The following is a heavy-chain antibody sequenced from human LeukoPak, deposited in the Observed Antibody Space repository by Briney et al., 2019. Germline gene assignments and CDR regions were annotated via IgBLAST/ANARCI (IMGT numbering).Heavy chain of an antibody. CDR3: ARHRSEDCSSISCDARALDY. J-gene: IGHJ4*02. D-gene: IGHD2-2*01. CDR2: IYYSGNT. Sequence: SETLSLTCSVSGGSISSGSYYWGWIRQPPGKGLEWIGSIYYSGNTYYNPSLKSRVTISVDTSKNQFSLKLSSVTAADTAVYYWARHRSEDCSSISCDARALDYWGQGTPVTVSS. V-gene: IGHV4-39*01. CDR1: GGSISSGSYY.